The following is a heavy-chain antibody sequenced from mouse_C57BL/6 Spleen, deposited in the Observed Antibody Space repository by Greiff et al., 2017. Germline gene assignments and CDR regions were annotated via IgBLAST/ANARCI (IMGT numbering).Heavy chain of an antibody. V-gene: IGHV8-12*01. J-gene: IGHJ2*01. CDR1: GFSLSTSGMG. CDR2: IYWDDDK. Sequence: QVQLQQSGPGILQSSQTLSLTCSFSGFSLSTSGMGVSWIRQPSGKGLEWLAHIYWDDDKRYNPSLKSRLTISKATSRNQVFLKITSVDTADTATYYCDRTLTLDYWGQGTTLTVSS. CDR3: DRTLTLDY. D-gene: IGHD4-1*01.